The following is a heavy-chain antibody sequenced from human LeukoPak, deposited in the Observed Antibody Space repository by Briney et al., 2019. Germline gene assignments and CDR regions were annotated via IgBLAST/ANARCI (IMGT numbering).Heavy chain of an antibody. CDR1: GGSISSYY. V-gene: IGHV4-39*07. CDR3: ARETRKLVAFDI. Sequence: SETLSLTCTVSGGSISSYYWGWIRQPPGKGLEWIGSIYYSGSTYYNPSLKSRVTISVDTSKNQFSLKLSSVTAADTAVYYCARETRKLVAFDIWGQGTMVTVSS. J-gene: IGHJ3*02. CDR2: IYYSGST.